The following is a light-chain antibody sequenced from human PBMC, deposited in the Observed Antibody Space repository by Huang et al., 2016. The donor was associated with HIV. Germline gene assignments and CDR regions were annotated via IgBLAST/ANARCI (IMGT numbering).Light chain of an antibody. V-gene: IGKV3-15*01. Sequence: EIVLTQSPGTLSVTPGEGVTLSCRSSQGIGSDLAWYQHKPGQAPKLLIYGASHRATGVPPRFSGSGSGSEFTRTINSLQSEDFALYYCQQYNFWSPLTFGGGTKVEIK. CDR1: QGIGSD. CDR2: GAS. J-gene: IGKJ4*01. CDR3: QQYNFWSPLT.